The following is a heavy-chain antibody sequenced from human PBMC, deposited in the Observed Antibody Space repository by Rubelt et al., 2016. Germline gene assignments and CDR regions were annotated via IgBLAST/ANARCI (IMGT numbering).Heavy chain of an antibody. J-gene: IGHJ4*02. Sequence: EVQLVESGGGLVQPGGSLRLSCAASGFTVSSNYMSWVRQAPGKGLEWVSVIYSGGSTYYADSVKGRFTISRDNSKNTLYLQMNSLRAEDTAVYYCARDPNPMAHSGSYADFDYWGQGTLVTVSS. D-gene: IGHD1-26*01. V-gene: IGHV3-66*01. CDR1: GFTVSSNY. CDR3: ARDPNPMAHSGSYADFDY. CDR2: IYSGGST.